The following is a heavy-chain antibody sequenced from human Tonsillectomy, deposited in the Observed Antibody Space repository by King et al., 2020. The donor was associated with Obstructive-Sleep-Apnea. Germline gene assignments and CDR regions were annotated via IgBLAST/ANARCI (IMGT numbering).Heavy chain of an antibody. J-gene: IGHJ5*02. CDR3: ARVPYITGWSGWFDP. D-gene: IGHD6-19*01. V-gene: IGHV4-39*07. CDR1: GGSISSSSYY. CDR2: IYYSGST. Sequence: LQLQESGPGLVKPSETLSLTCTVSGGSISSSSYYWGWIRQPPGKGLEWIGSIYYSGSTNYNPSLKSRVTISIDTPKNQFSLKLSPVTAADTAVYYCARVPYITGWSGWFDPWGQGTLVTVSS.